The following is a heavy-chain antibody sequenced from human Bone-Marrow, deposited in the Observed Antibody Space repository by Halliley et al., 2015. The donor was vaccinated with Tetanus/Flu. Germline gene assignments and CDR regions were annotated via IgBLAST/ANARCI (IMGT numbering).Heavy chain of an antibody. J-gene: IGHJ3*02. CDR1: GFPFDDFA. D-gene: IGHD2-21*01. CDR3: ARGRASVVRDAVDI. Sequence: SLRLSCAASGFPFDDFAMHWVRQAPGKGLEWVSGISWNSDTICYADSVKGRITISRDNAKNSLYLQMSNLRAEDSAVYYCARGRASVVRDAVDIWGQGTMVSVSS. CDR2: ISWNSDTI. V-gene: IGHV3-9*01.